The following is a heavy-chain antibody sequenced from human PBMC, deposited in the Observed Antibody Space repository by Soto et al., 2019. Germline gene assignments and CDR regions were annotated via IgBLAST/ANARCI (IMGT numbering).Heavy chain of an antibody. CDR3: ARDGVVGAFGYYFDY. Sequence: QVQLVESGGGVVQPGRSLRLYCAASGFTFSSYAMHWVRQAPGKGLEWVAVISYDGSNKYYADSVKGRFTISRDNSKNTLYLQMNSLRAEDTAVYYCARDGVVGAFGYYFDYWGQGTLVTVSS. CDR2: ISYDGSNK. V-gene: IGHV3-30-3*01. J-gene: IGHJ4*02. CDR1: GFTFSSYA. D-gene: IGHD1-26*01.